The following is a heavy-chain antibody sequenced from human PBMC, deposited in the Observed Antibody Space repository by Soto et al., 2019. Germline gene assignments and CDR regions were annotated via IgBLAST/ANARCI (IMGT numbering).Heavy chain of an antibody. J-gene: IGHJ4*02. CDR3: ARGRYYDFWSGYYTGVDY. Sequence: SETLSLTCAVYGGSFSGYYWSWIRQPPGKGLEWIGEINHSGSTNYNPSLKSRVTISVDTSKNQFSLKLSSVTAADTAVYYCARGRYYDFWSGYYTGVDYWGQGTLVTVSS. CDR2: INHSGST. CDR1: GGSFSGYY. V-gene: IGHV4-34*01. D-gene: IGHD3-3*01.